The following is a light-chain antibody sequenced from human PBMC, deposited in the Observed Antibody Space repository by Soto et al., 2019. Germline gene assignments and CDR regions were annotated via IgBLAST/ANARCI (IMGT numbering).Light chain of an antibody. CDR2: EVS. Sequence: QSVLTQPASVSGSPGQSITISCTGTSSDVGGYNYVSWYQQHPGKAPKLMIYEVSNRPSGVSNRFSGSKSGNTASLTISGLQAEYEADYYCSSYTSSSRYVFGTGTKLTVL. CDR1: SSDVGGYNY. CDR3: SSYTSSSRYV. V-gene: IGLV2-14*01. J-gene: IGLJ1*01.